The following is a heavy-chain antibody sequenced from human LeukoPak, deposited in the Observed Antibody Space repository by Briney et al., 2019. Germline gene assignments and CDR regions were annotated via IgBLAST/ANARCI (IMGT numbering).Heavy chain of an antibody. CDR2: ISSTGTTI. CDR3: ARDIRGLSSCFDY. V-gene: IGHV3-48*03. J-gene: IGHJ4*02. D-gene: IGHD3-10*01. CDR1: GFTFSSYE. Sequence: PGGSLRLSCAASGFTFSSYEMNWVRQAPGKGLEWVSYISSTGTTIYYADSVKGRFTISRDNAKNSLYLQMNSLRAEDTAVYYCARDIRGLSSCFDYWGQGTLVAVSS.